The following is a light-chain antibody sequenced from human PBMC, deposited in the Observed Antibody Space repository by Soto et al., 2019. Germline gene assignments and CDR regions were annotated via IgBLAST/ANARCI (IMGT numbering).Light chain of an antibody. CDR1: SSDVGGYNY. CDR3: CSYAGSYT. V-gene: IGLV2-11*01. J-gene: IGLJ1*01. CDR2: DVS. Sequence: QSALTQPRSVSGSPGQSVTISCTGTSSDVGGYNYVSWYQQHPGKAPKLMIYDVSKRPSGVPDRFSGSKSGNTASLTISGLQAEDEADYYCCSYAGSYTLGTATKLTV.